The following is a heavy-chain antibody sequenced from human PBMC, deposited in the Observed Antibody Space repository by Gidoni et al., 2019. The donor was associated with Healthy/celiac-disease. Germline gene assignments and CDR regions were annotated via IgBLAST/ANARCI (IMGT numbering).Heavy chain of an antibody. J-gene: IGHJ6*02. CDR1: GFTFSSYA. D-gene: IGHD2-2*02. Sequence: EVQLLESGGGLVQPGGSLRLSCAASGFTFSSYAMSWVRQAPGKGLGWVSAIISSGGSTYYADSVKGRFTISRDYSKNTLDLQRNRLRAEATAVYYCAKTGEPAAIVGTYGMDVCGQGTTVTVSS. V-gene: IGHV3-23*01. CDR2: IISSGGST. CDR3: AKTGEPAAIVGTYGMDV.